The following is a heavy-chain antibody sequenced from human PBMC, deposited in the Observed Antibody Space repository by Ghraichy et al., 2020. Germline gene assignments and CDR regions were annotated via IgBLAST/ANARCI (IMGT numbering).Heavy chain of an antibody. Sequence: GESLNISCKGSGYRFSNYWIGWVRQMPGKGPEWMGVIDPGDSDVKYSPSFEGHVTISVDRSSRTAYLQWSSLRASDTAVYYCARHGEGYFGNQYFQHWGQGTLVTVSS. CDR3: ARHGEGYFGNQYFQH. V-gene: IGHV5-51*01. CDR2: IDPGDSDV. CDR1: GYRFSNYW. J-gene: IGHJ1*01. D-gene: IGHD3-10*01.